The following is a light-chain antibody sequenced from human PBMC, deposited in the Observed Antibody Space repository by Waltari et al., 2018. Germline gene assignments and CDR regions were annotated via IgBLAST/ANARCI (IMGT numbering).Light chain of an antibody. J-gene: IGKJ3*01. CDR2: KAS. V-gene: IGKV1-5*03. Sequence: DIQITQSPSTLSASVGDRVTITCRASQSINNWLAWYQQKPGKAPKLLIYKASTLESGVPSGFSGSGSGTEFTLTISSLQPDDFATYYCQQYDSYSVTLTFGPGTKVDIK. CDR1: QSINNW. CDR3: QQYDSYSVTLT.